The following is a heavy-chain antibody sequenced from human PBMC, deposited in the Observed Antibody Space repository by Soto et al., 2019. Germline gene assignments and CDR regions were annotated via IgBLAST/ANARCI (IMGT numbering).Heavy chain of an antibody. CDR2: ISAYNGNT. J-gene: IGHJ6*03. Sequence: QVQLVQSGAEVKKPGASVKVSCKASGYTFTSYGISWVRQAPGQGLEWMGWISAYNGNTNYAQKVQGRVTMTTGTSTSTAYMERRSLRSDDTSVYYCGGEGRRGPGNNYYDYMDVWGKGTTVTVSS. CDR1: GYTFTSYG. CDR3: GGEGRRGPGNNYYDYMDV. V-gene: IGHV1-18*01.